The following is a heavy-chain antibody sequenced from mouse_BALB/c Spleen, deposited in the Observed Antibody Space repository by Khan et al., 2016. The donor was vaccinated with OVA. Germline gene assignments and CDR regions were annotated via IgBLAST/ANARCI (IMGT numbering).Heavy chain of an antibody. V-gene: IGHV4-1*02. CDR2: INPDSSTI. D-gene: IGHD2-14*01. J-gene: IGHJ3*01. CDR1: GFDFSRYW. Sequence: EVKLEESGGGLVQPGGSLKLSCAASGFDFSRYWMSWVRQAPGKGLEWIGEINPDSSTINYTPSLKDKFIISRDNAKNTLYLQMSKVRSEDTVLYYCARPYRYDGRAWFAYWGQGTLVTVSA. CDR3: ARPYRYDGRAWFAY.